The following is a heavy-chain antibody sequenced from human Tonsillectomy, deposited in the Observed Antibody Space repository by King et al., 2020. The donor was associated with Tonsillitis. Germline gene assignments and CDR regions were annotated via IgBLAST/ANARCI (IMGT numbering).Heavy chain of an antibody. CDR1: GVSFSGYY. V-gene: IGHV4-34*01. Sequence: VQLQQWGAGLLKPSETLSLTCAVYGVSFSGYYWSWIRQPPGKGLEWIGEINHSGSTNYNPSLKSRVTISVDTSKNQFSLKLSSVTAAETAVYYCARGGGSYYNDYWGQGTLVTVSS. CDR2: INHSGST. CDR3: ARGGGSYYNDY. D-gene: IGHD1-26*01. J-gene: IGHJ4*02.